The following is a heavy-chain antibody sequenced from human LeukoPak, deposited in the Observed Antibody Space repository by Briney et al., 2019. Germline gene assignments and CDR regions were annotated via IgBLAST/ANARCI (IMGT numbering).Heavy chain of an antibody. V-gene: IGHV1-18*01. CDR2: VTSDNRDT. D-gene: IGHD1-1*01. CDR1: GYNYSAYG. Sequence: GASVTVSCRASGYNYSAYGMTWVRQAPGQGLEWMGWVTSDNRDTKYAPKFQGRVTMTTDMSSTTAYMELRSLRSDDTAVYYCARGSHEYWNDYWGQGTLVTVSS. J-gene: IGHJ4*02. CDR3: ARGSHEYWNDY.